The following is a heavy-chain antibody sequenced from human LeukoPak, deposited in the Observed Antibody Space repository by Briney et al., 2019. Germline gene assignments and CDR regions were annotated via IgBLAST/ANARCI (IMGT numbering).Heavy chain of an antibody. CDR1: GFTFSSYS. V-gene: IGHV3-64D*09. CDR2: INSNRGRT. D-gene: IGHD4-23*01. CDR3: VNGPTVGWFDY. Sequence: PGGSLRLSCSASGFTFSSYSMHWVRQAPGKGLEYVSAINSNRGRTHYADSVRGRFTISRDNSKNTLYLQMSSLRAEDTAVYYCVNGPTVGWFDYWGQGTLVTVSS. J-gene: IGHJ4*02.